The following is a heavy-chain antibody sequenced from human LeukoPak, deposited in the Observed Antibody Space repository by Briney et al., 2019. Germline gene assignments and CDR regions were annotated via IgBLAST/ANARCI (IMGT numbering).Heavy chain of an antibody. D-gene: IGHD2-15*01. V-gene: IGHV3-49*03. CDR3: TRGWYCSGGSCYGDAFDI. J-gene: IGHJ3*02. CDR2: IRSKAYGGTT. Sequence: GGSLRLSCTASGFTFGDYAMSWFRQAPGKGLEWVGFIRSKAYGGTTESAASVEARFTVSIDDSKSIAYLQMNGLKTEDTAVYYCTRGWYCSGGSCYGDAFDIWGQGTMVTVSS. CDR1: GFTFGDYA.